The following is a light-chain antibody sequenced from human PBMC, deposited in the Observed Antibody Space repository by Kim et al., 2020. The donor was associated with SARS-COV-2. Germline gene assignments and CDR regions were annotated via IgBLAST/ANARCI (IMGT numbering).Light chain of an antibody. Sequence: IVLTQSPAPLSLSPGERATLSCRASQSVSNYLAWYQQKPGQAPRLLIYDASNRATGIPARFSGSGSGTDFTLTISSLEPEDFAVYFCHQRSNWRTWTFGQGTKVDIK. CDR3: HQRSNWRTWT. J-gene: IGKJ1*01. CDR2: DAS. CDR1: QSVSNY. V-gene: IGKV3-11*01.